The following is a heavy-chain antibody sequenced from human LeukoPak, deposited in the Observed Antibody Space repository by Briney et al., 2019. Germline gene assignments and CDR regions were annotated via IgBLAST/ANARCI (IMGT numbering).Heavy chain of an antibody. J-gene: IGHJ3*02. V-gene: IGHV4-34*01. CDR1: GGSFSGYY. Sequence: SETLSLTCAVNGGSFSGYYRSWIRQPPGKGLEWIGKINDSGRTNYNPSLKSRVTISVDTSKNQFSLKLSSVTAADTAVYYCARARDGYNPDGFDIWGQGTMVTVSS. CDR3: ARARDGYNPDGFDI. D-gene: IGHD5-24*01. CDR2: INDSGRT.